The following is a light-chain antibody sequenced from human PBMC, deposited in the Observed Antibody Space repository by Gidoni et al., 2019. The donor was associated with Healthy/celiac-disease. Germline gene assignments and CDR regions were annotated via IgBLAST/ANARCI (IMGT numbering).Light chain of an antibody. CDR1: QSVSSSY. J-gene: IGKJ1*01. V-gene: IGKV3-20*01. CDR2: GAS. Sequence: PGERATLPCRASQSVSSSYLAWNRQKPGQAPRHLIYGASSRATGIPDMFSGSGSGTDLTLTISRLEPEDFAVYDCQQYGSSPPTWTFGQGTKVEIK. CDR3: QQYGSSPPTWT.